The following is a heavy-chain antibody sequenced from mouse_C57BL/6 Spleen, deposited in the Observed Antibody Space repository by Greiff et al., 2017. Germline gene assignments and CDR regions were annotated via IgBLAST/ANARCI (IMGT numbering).Heavy chain of an antibody. CDR1: GFNIKDDY. V-gene: IGHV14-4*01. CDR3: TTPGSSGYFDY. Sequence: EVQLQQSGAELVRPGASVKLSCTASGFNIKDDYMPWVKQRPEQGLEWIGWIDPENGDTEYASKFQGKATITADTSSNTAYLQLSSLTAEDTAGYYCTTPGSSGYFDYWGQGTTLTVSS. D-gene: IGHD1-1*01. J-gene: IGHJ2*01. CDR2: IDPENGDT.